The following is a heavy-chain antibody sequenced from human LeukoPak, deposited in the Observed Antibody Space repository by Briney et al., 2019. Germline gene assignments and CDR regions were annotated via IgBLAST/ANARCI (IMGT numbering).Heavy chain of an antibody. Sequence: PWGSLRLSCAASGFTFSSYWMSWVRQAPGKGLEWVANIKQDGSEKYYVDSVKGRFTISRDNAKNSLYLQMNSLRAEDTAVYYCAREKNSYDFWSGYYEVTKNWFDPWGQGTLVTVSS. J-gene: IGHJ5*02. CDR1: GFTFSSYW. CDR3: AREKNSYDFWSGYYEVTKNWFDP. V-gene: IGHV3-7*01. CDR2: IKQDGSEK. D-gene: IGHD3-3*01.